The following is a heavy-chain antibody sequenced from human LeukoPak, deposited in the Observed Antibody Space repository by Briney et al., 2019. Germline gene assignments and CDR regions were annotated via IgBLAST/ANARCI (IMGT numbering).Heavy chain of an antibody. CDR3: AREIVGAPKSPGFFDY. CDR2: ISSSDSNI. Sequence: GGSLRLSCAASGFTFSSYWMRWVRQAPGKGVEGVSYISSSDSNISYTDSVKGRFTISRDNANNSLFLQMNSLRAEDTAVYYCAREIVGAPKSPGFFDYWGQGTLVTVSS. J-gene: IGHJ4*02. D-gene: IGHD1-26*01. V-gene: IGHV3-48*04. CDR1: GFTFSSYW.